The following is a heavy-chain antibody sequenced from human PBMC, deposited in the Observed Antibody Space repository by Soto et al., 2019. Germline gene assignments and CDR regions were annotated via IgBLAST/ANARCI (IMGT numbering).Heavy chain of an antibody. J-gene: IGHJ6*02. V-gene: IGHV1-69*01. CDR3: ACKYSSSWYFSLNYYYYYGMDV. D-gene: IGHD6-13*01. CDR1: GGTFSSYA. Sequence: QVLLVQSGAEVKKPGSSVKVSCKASGGTFSSYAISWVRQAPGQGLEWMGGIIPIFGTANYAQKFQGRVTITADESTSTAYMELSSLRSEDTAVYYCACKYSSSWYFSLNYYYYYGMDVWGQGTTVTVSS. CDR2: IIPIFGTA.